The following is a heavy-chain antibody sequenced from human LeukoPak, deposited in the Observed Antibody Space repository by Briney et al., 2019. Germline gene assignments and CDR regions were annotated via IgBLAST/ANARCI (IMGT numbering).Heavy chain of an antibody. V-gene: IGHV4-4*07. J-gene: IGHJ3*02. CDR3: AREPIGGDAFDI. CDR2: IYTSGST. Sequence: SETLSLTCTVSGGSISSYYWSWVRQPAGKGLEWVGRIYTSGSTNYNPSLKRRVTMSVDTSKNQFSLKLSSVTAADTAVYYCAREPIGGDAFDIWGQGTMVTVSS. D-gene: IGHD3-10*01. CDR1: GGSISSYY.